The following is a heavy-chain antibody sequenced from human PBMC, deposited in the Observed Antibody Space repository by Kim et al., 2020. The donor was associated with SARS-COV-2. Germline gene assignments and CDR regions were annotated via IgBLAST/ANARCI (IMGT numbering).Heavy chain of an antibody. J-gene: IGHJ4*02. V-gene: IGHV1-18*04. D-gene: IGHD5-12*01. CDR2: VSTFNGNT. CDR3: ARGYAGLVDAH. CDR1: GYSFTTYG. Sequence: ASVKVSCKTSGYSFTTYGISWVRQAPGHGLEWMGWVSTFNGNTKYAEKFQGRVIMTRDTSTNTVYMEVNSLRPDDTAVYFCARGYAGLVDAHWGQGTLVTVSS.